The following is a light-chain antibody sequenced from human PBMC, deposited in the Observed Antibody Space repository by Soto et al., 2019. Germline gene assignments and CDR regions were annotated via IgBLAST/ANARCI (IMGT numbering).Light chain of an antibody. V-gene: IGKV1-5*01. CDR3: KQYNSYSYT. CDR2: DAY. J-gene: IGKJ5*01. CDR1: QSIGSW. Sequence: DIQMTQSPSTLSASVGDRVTITCRASQSIGSWLAWYQQKPGKAPNLLIYDAYSLESGVQSRFSGSGSGTEFTLTIRSLQPDDFATYYCKQYNSYSYTFGQGTRLEIK.